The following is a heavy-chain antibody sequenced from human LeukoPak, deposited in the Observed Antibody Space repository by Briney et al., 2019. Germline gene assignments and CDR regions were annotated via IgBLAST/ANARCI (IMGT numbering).Heavy chain of an antibody. Sequence: GGSLRLSCSASGFTFSTYWMSWVRQAPGKGLEWVSAISGSGGSTYYADSVKGRFTISRDNSKNTLYLQMNSLRAEDTAVYYCAKDLALVDFDYWGQGTLVTVSS. CDR1: GFTFSTYW. CDR2: ISGSGGST. D-gene: IGHD3-16*02. V-gene: IGHV3-23*01. CDR3: AKDLALVDFDY. J-gene: IGHJ4*02.